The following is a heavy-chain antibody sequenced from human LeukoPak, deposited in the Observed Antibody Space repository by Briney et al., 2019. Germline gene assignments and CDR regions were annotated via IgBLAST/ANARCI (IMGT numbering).Heavy chain of an antibody. CDR3: PRHPSYYHGMDV. V-gene: IGHV4-59*08. CDR2: IYYSEST. Sequence: SETLSLTCTVSGGSISTFYWSWIRQPPGKGLEWIGYIYYSESTNYNPSLKSRVTISIDTSKNQFSLKLSSVTAADTAVYYCPRHPSYYHGMDVWGQGTTGTVSS. J-gene: IGHJ6*02. CDR1: GGSISTFY.